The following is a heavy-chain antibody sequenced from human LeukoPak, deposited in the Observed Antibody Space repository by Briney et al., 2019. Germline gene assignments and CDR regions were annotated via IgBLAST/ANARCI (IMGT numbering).Heavy chain of an antibody. D-gene: IGHD4-17*01. CDR3: AKEMGTTVTTNGVGFDP. V-gene: IGHV3-23*01. CDR1: GFTFSSYA. J-gene: IGHJ5*02. CDR2: ISGSGGST. Sequence: PGGSLRLSCAASGFTFSSYAMSWVRQAPGKGLEWVSAISGSGGSTYYADSVKGRFTISRDNSKNTLYLQMNSLRAEGTALYYCAKEMGTTVTTNGVGFDPWGQGTLVTVSS.